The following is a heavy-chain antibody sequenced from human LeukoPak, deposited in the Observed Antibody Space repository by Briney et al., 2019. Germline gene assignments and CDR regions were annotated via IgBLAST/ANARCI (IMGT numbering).Heavy chain of an antibody. Sequence: PSETLSLTRTVSGGSISSSSYYWGWIRQPPGKGLEWIGSIYYSGSTYYNPSLKSRVTISVDTSKNQFSLKLSSVTAADTAVYYCARIAGLDAFDIWGQGTMVTVSS. CDR3: ARIAGLDAFDI. CDR1: GGSISSSSYY. V-gene: IGHV4-39*01. CDR2: IYYSGST. J-gene: IGHJ3*02. D-gene: IGHD2-15*01.